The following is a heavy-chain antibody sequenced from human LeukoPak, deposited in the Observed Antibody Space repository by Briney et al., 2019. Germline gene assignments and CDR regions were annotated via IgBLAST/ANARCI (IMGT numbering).Heavy chain of an antibody. V-gene: IGHV3-23*01. D-gene: IGHD3-22*01. CDR1: GFTFSSYA. CDR3: AKDGAAYYYDTSGYYYFDY. Sequence: GGSLRLSCAASGFTFSSYAMSWVRQAPGKGLEWVSAISGSGGSTYYADSVKGRFTISRDNAKNRLYLQMNSLRAEYTAVYYCAKDGAAYYYDTSGYYYFDYWGQGTLVTVSS. J-gene: IGHJ4*02. CDR2: ISGSGGST.